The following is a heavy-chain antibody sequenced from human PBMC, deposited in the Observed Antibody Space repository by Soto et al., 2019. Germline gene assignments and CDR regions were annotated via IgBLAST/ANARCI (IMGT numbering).Heavy chain of an antibody. CDR3: ARGCPKRYGTSWFDY. D-gene: IGHD6-13*01. J-gene: IGHJ4*02. V-gene: IGHV3-7*01. Sequence: GESLKISCAASGFTFSNYWMSWVRQAPGKGLEWVANIKEDASEYYVDSVKGRFTISRDNAKNSLDLQMNSLRAEDTAVYYCARGCPKRYGTSWFDYWGQGALVTVSS. CDR1: GFTFSNYW. CDR2: IKEDASE.